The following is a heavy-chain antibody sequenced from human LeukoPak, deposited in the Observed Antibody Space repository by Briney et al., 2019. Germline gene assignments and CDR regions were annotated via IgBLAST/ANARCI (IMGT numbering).Heavy chain of an antibody. CDR1: GGSISSSSDY. CDR2: IYYSGST. J-gene: IGHJ4*02. CDR3: ARQPGFRSSWPLLFDY. Sequence: SETLSLTCTVSGGSISSSSDYWGWIRQPPGKGLEWIGSIYYSGSTYYNPSLKSRVTISVDTSKNHFFLKLSSVTASDTAVYYCARQPGFRSSWPLLFDYWGQGTLVTVSS. V-gene: IGHV4-39*01. D-gene: IGHD6-13*01.